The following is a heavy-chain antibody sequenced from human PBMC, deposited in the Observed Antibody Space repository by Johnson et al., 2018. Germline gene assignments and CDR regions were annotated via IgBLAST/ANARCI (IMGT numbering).Heavy chain of an antibody. V-gene: IGHV3-7*01. CDR2: IKHDGSQR. CDR1: GFTFSDYW. J-gene: IGHJ3*02. CDR3: AREEGDAFDI. Sequence: VQLVQSGGGLVQPGGSLRLSCAGSGFTFSDYWMTWVRQAPGKGLEWVANIKHDGSQRYYVDSVEGRFTITRDNAKNSLYLQMNRLGAEDTGVYYCAREEGDAFDIWGQGTMVTVSS.